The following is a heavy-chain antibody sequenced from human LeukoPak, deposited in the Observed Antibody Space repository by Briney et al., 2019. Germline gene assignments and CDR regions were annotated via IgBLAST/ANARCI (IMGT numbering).Heavy chain of an antibody. V-gene: IGHV3-23*01. CDR3: AKGIKGSYCNGDCYLTYYYYGLDV. D-gene: IGHD2-21*02. J-gene: IGHJ6*02. Sequence: GGSVRLSCAASGVTFSSFAMSWVRQAPGKGLEWVSFIGAGGSKTYYADSVKGRFTISRGNSKNTLYLQMNSLRAEDTAVYYCAKGIKGSYCNGDCYLTYYYYGLDVWGQGTTVTVSS. CDR1: GVTFSSFA. CDR2: IGAGGSKT.